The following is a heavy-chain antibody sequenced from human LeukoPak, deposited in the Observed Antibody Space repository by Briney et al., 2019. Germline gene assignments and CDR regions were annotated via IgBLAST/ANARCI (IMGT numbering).Heavy chain of an antibody. J-gene: IGHJ3*01. CDR2: ISSSGSTI. D-gene: IGHD3-10*01. CDR3: AGAMVRGVLTS. Sequence: GGSLRLSCAASGFTFSSYEMNWVRQAPGKGLEWVSYISSSGSTIYYADSVKGRFTISRDNAKNSLYLQMNSLRAEDTAVYYCAGAMVRGVLTSWGQGTMVTVSS. CDR1: GFTFSSYE. V-gene: IGHV3-48*03.